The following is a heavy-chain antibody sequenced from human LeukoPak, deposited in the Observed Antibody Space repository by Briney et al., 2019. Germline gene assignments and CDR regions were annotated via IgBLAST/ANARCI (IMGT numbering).Heavy chain of an antibody. Sequence: GRMLTCWCAATGGTCEDFGRRRVRQPPGKGLEWVSSINWNGGGTDYADSVKGRFTISRDNAKNSLYLQLSSLRPEDTALYYCAKHMRATNTYSFFGLDVWGQGTTVTVSS. D-gene: IGHD1-26*01. CDR1: GGTCEDFG. J-gene: IGHJ6*02. CDR3: AKHMRATNTYSFFGLDV. CDR2: INWNGGGT. V-gene: IGHV3-9*01.